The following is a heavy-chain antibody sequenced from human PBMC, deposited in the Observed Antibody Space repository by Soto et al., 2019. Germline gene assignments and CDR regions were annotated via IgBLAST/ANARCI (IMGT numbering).Heavy chain of an antibody. CDR3: AYSDYRSGCFDY. V-gene: IGHV2-5*02. J-gene: IGHJ4*02. D-gene: IGHD2-15*01. CDR2: IYWDDDK. Sequence: QITLKESGPTLVKPTQTLTLTCTFSGFSLTTSGVAVGWIRQPPGKALEWLALIYWDDDKRYSPSLKSRLTITKDTSKGQVVLTMTTIDPVDTATYYCAYSDYRSGCFDYWGQGVLVTVSS. CDR1: GFSLTTSGVA.